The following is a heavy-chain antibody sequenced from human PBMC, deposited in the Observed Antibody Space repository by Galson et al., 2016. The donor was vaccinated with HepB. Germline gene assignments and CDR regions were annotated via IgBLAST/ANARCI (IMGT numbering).Heavy chain of an antibody. Sequence: SLRLSCAASGYPFEKCWLSWVRQAPGKGLEWVANIKQDGSEKYYGDSVKGRFTISRDNGRNSVYLQMNDLRVDDTAIYYCAGEGPRRISVAEMGFFDYRGRGSLVTVSS. D-gene: IGHD2-15*01. CDR2: IKQDGSEK. V-gene: IGHV3-7*01. J-gene: IGHJ4*02. CDR1: GYPFEKCW. CDR3: AGEGPRRISVAEMGFFDY.